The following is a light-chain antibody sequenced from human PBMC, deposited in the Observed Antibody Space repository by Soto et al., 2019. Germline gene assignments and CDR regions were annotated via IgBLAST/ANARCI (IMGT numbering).Light chain of an antibody. J-gene: IGLJ3*02. CDR3: AAWDDSRNGWV. V-gene: IGLV1-44*01. CDR2: SNN. CDR1: SSNIGSNT. Sequence: QSVLTQPPSASGTPGQRVTISCSGSSSNIGSNTVNWYQQLPGTAPKLLIYSNNQRPSGVTDRFSGSKSGTSASLAISGLQSEEEADYYCAAWDDSRNGWVFGGGTKLTVL.